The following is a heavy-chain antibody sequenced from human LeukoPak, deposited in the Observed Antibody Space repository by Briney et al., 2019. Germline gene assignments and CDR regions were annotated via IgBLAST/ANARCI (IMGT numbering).Heavy chain of an antibody. Sequence: GGSLRLSCAASGFTFSNYDMHWVRQAPGKGLEWVTFILYDGSNEYYADSVKGRFTISRDNAKNSLYLQMNSLKAEDTAVYYCARDVGFGGYSRGIFDYWGQGTLVTVSS. J-gene: IGHJ4*02. D-gene: IGHD3-10*01. CDR2: ILYDGSNE. CDR3: ARDVGFGGYSRGIFDY. V-gene: IGHV3-30*02. CDR1: GFTFSNYD.